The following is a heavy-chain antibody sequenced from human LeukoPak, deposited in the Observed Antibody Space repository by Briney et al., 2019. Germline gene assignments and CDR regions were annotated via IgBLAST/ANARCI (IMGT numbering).Heavy chain of an antibody. CDR3: AREGSGSPPHFDY. D-gene: IGHD3-10*01. Sequence: GASVKVSCKASGYTFTSYGISWVRQAPGQGLEWMGWISAYNGNTNYAQKFQGRVTMTRDTSTSTVYMELSSLRSEDTAVYYCAREGSGSPPHFDYWGQGTLVTVSS. J-gene: IGHJ4*02. V-gene: IGHV1-18*01. CDR1: GYTFTSYG. CDR2: ISAYNGNT.